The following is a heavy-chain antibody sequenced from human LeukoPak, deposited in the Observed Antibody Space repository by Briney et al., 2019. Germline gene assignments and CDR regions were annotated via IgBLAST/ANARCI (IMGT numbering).Heavy chain of an antibody. CDR1: GYTFTGYY. CDR3: ARGYYGSGSYDY. CDR2: INPNSGGT. J-gene: IGHJ4*02. Sequence: ASVKVSCKASGYTFTGYYMHWARQAPGQGREWMGRINPNSGGTNYAQKFQGRVTITSDTSISTAHMELSRLRSDDTAVYYCARGYYGSGSYDYWGQGTLVTVSS. D-gene: IGHD3-10*01. V-gene: IGHV1-2*06.